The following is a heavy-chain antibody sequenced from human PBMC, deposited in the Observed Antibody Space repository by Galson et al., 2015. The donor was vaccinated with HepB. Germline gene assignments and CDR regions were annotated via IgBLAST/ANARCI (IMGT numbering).Heavy chain of an antibody. CDR1: GFTFSSYG. V-gene: IGHV3-33*08. D-gene: IGHD3-22*01. CDR3: ARVGSGSSGSYYFDY. J-gene: IGHJ4*02. Sequence: SLRLSCAASGFTFSSYGMHWVRQAPGKGLEWVAVIWYDGSNKYYADSVKGRFTISRDNSKNTLYLQMNSLRAEDTAVYYCARVGSGSSGSYYFDYWGQGTLVTVSS. CDR2: IWYDGSNK.